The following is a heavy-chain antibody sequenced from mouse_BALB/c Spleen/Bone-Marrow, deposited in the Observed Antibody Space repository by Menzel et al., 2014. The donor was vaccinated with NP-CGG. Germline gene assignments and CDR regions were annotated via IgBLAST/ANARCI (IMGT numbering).Heavy chain of an antibody. J-gene: IGHJ2*01. Sequence: EVQLQQSGGGLVKPGGSLKLSCAASGFTFSSYAMSWVRQSPDKRLEWVAEISSGGSYTYYPDSVKGRFTISRDNARNTLYLQMSSLKSEDTAMYYCTREDTNWDFDYWIQGTTLTVSS. CDR2: ISSGGSYT. D-gene: IGHD4-1*01. V-gene: IGHV5-6*01. CDR1: GFTFSSYA. CDR3: TREDTNWDFDY.